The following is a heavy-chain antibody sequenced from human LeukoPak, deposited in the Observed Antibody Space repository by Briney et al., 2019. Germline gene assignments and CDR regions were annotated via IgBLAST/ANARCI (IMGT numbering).Heavy chain of an antibody. CDR3: GKVGGGGGYYFDH. J-gene: IGHJ4*02. D-gene: IGHD3-16*01. Sequence: GGSLRLSCTASGFTFGSYAMSWVRQAPGKGLEWVSGIGHDAENTYYGDSVKGRVTISRDNSKNKVYMQMNSLRAEEPAVYFCGKVGGGGGYYFDHWGQGTLVTVSS. CDR2: IGHDAENT. CDR1: GFTFGSYA. V-gene: IGHV3-23*01.